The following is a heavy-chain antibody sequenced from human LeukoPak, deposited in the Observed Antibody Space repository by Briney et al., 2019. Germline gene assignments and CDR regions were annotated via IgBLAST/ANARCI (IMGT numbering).Heavy chain of an antibody. D-gene: IGHD5-24*01. CDR1: GFSFTTYW. CDR3: ARPRGNVEMATIPFDY. Sequence: QPGESLRLSCAASGFSFTTYWMSWVRQAQGKGLEWVANINQDGTEKYYVESVKGRFTISRDNGKNSLYLQMNSLRAEDTAVYYCARPRGNVEMATIPFDYWGQGTLVTVSS. CDR2: INQDGTEK. J-gene: IGHJ4*02. V-gene: IGHV3-7*01.